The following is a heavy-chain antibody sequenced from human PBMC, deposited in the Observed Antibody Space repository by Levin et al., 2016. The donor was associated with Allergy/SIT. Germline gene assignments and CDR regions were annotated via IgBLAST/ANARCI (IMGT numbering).Heavy chain of an antibody. Sequence: GGSLRLSCAASGFTFSDYYMSWIRQAPGKGLEWVSYISSSGSTIYYADSVKGRFTISRDNAKNTLFLQLHSLRVEDTAIYYCAKDKGLPVGPIFDYWGQGTLVTVSS. D-gene: IGHD1-26*01. J-gene: IGHJ4*02. CDR1: GFTFSDYY. CDR2: ISSSGSTI. CDR3: AKDKGLPVGPIFDY. V-gene: IGHV3-11*01.